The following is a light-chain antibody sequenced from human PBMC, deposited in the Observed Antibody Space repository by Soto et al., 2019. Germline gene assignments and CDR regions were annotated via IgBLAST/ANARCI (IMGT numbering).Light chain of an antibody. CDR1: SSNIGSYT. Sequence: QSVLTQPPSASGTPGQTVTVSCSGSSSNIGSYTVNWYQQLPGTAPKLVIYSNHQRPSGVPDRFSGSKSGTSASPAISGLQSEDEADYYCAAWDDSLNGSVFGSGTKVTVL. J-gene: IGLJ1*01. CDR3: AAWDDSLNGSV. CDR2: SNH. V-gene: IGLV1-44*01.